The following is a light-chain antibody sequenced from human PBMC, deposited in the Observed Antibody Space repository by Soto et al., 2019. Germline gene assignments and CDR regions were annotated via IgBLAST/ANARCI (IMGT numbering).Light chain of an antibody. J-gene: IGKJ1*01. Sequence: EIVLTQSPATLSLSPGERATLSCRASQSVGTYLAWYQHKPGQAPRLLIYDASNRATGIPARFSGGGSGTDFTLTISRLEPEDFAVYYCQGRSNWAWTFGQGTKVEIK. CDR2: DAS. CDR1: QSVGTY. CDR3: QGRSNWAWT. V-gene: IGKV3-11*01.